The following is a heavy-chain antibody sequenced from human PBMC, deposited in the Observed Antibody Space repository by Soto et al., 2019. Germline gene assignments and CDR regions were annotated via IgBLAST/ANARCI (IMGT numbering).Heavy chain of an antibody. CDR1: GFTVSSNY. CDR3: VAQSWGYCSGGSCPRPKIDY. V-gene: IGHV3-53*04. Sequence: GGSLRLSCAASGFTVSSNYMSWVRQAPGKGLEWVSVIYSGGSTYYADSVKGRFTISRHNSKNKLYLQMNSLRAEDTAVYYCVAQSWGYCSGGSCPRPKIDYWGQGTLVTVSS. CDR2: IYSGGST. J-gene: IGHJ4*02. D-gene: IGHD2-15*01.